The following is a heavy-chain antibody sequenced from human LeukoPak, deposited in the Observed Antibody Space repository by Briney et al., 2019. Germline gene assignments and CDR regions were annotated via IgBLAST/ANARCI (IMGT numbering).Heavy chain of an antibody. CDR2: ISSSMSDI. J-gene: IGHJ4*02. CDR1: GFTFCSDS. D-gene: IGHD2-2*01. V-gene: IGHV3-21*01. CDR3: ASDSETPKTPPDIVVVPAAIAY. Sequence: GGSLRLSCAASGFTFCSDSMDWGPQAPGKGQGWVLSISSSMSDIYYADSVKGRFTISRDNAKNSLYLQMNSLRAEDTAVYYCASDSETPKTPPDIVVVPAAIAYWGQGTLVTVSS.